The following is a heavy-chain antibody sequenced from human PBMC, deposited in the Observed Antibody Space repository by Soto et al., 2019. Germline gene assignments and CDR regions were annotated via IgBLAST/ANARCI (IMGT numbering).Heavy chain of an antibody. V-gene: IGHV4-59*01. CDR3: ARGGSSAGHNWFDP. D-gene: IGHD6-19*01. CDR2: IYYTGSN. CDR1: GGSISSFY. Sequence: SETLSLTCTVSGGSISSFYWSWIRQPPGKGLEWIGYIYYTGSNNYNPSLKSRVTMSVDTSKNELSLKLSSVTAADTAVYYCARGGSSAGHNWFDPWGQGTLVTVSS. J-gene: IGHJ5*02.